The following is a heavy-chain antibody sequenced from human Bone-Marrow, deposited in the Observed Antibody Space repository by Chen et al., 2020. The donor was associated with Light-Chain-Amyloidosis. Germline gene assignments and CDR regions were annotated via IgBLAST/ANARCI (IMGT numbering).Heavy chain of an antibody. CDR1: GFTFRSYS. CDR3: TRGDCTSTSCFLDF. CDR2: IKSDGSAT. D-gene: IGHD2-2*01. Sequence: EVQLVESGGGLVQPGGSLRLSCAASGFTFRSYSMNWVRQAPGKGLVWVARIKSDGSATNYADSVKGRFTVSRDNAKNTLYLQMKSLRAEDTAVYYCTRGDCTSTSCFLDFWGQGTLVTVSS. V-gene: IGHV3-74*02. J-gene: IGHJ4*02.